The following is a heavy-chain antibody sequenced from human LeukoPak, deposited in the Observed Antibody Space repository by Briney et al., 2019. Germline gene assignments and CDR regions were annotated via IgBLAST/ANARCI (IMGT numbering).Heavy chain of an antibody. V-gene: IGHV3-66*01. D-gene: IGHD3-22*01. J-gene: IGHJ3*01. CDR3: ARDPSSGDYVAAFDV. Sequence: GGSLRLSCVASGFTVSRNYVTWVRQAPGKGLEWISVIYSGGSAYYADSVKGRFTISRDNSKNTLHLQMNSLRAEDTAVYYCARDPSSGDYVAAFDVWGQGTMVTVS. CDR1: GFTVSRNY. CDR2: IYSGGSA.